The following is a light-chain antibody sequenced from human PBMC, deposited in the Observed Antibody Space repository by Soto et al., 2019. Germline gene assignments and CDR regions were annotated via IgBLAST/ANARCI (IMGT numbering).Light chain of an antibody. Sequence: ENVLTQSPGILSLSPGERATLSCRATQSVTNRYFAWYQQKPGQAPRLLIYGISSRATDIPDRFSGSGSGTDFTLTISRLEPEDFVVYYCQQYSTLPHTFGQGTKAEVK. V-gene: IGKV3-20*01. CDR3: QQYSTLPHT. J-gene: IGKJ2*01. CDR1: QSVTNRY. CDR2: GIS.